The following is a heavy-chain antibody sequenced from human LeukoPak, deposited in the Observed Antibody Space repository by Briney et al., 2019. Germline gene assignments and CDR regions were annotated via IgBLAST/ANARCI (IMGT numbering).Heavy chain of an antibody. CDR2: ISGSGGST. CDR1: GFTFSSYG. J-gene: IGHJ3*02. V-gene: IGHV3-23*01. CDR3: AKETGSSGWYGSAFDI. D-gene: IGHD6-19*01. Sequence: GGSLRLSCGASGFTFSSYGMSWVRQAPGKGLEWVSAISGSGGSTYYADSVKGRFTISRDNSKNTLYLQMNSLRAEDTAVYYCAKETGSSGWYGSAFDIWGQGTMVTVSS.